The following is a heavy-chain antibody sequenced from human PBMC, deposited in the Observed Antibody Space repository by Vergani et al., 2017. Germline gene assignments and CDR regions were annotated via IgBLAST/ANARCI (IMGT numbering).Heavy chain of an antibody. J-gene: IGHJ3*02. CDR1: RGSISSSSNY. D-gene: IGHD4-23*01. CDR2: IYYSGST. V-gene: IGHV4-39*01. CDR3: VRHYGGNSRGLTERDDAFDI. Sequence: QLQLQESGPGLVKPSETLSLTCTVFRGSISSSSNYLGWIRQPPGKGLEWIGSIYYSGSTYYNPSLKSRVTISVDTSKNQISLKLSTVTAADTAVYYCVRHYGGNSRGLTERDDAFDIWGQGTMVTVSS.